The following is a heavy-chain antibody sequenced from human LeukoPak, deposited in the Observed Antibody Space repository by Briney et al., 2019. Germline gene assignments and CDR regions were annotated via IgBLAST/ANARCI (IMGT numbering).Heavy chain of an antibody. Sequence: GGSLRLSCAASGFDVSINYMNWIRQSPEKGLEWVSIIHNDGSTYYADPVKGRFTVSRDNSKNTMSLQMDSLRVDDTGIYYCARGFLQLTPYYFDYWGQGALVTVSS. V-gene: IGHV3-66*01. CDR1: GFDVSINY. CDR2: IHNDGST. D-gene: IGHD1-1*01. J-gene: IGHJ4*02. CDR3: ARGFLQLTPYYFDY.